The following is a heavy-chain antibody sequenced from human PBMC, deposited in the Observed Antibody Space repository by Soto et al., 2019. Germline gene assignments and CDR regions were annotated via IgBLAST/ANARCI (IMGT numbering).Heavy chain of an antibody. D-gene: IGHD3-22*01. Sequence: SVKVSCKASGGTFSNYGINWVRQAPGQGLEWMGGVIPLFGAANYAQKFQGRVTITADASTSMVCMQLSSLRSEDTAVYYCAREQHDPYDASGYYFNWFDPWGQGTLVTV. CDR2: VIPLFGAA. V-gene: IGHV1-69*13. J-gene: IGHJ5*02. CDR3: AREQHDPYDASGYYFNWFDP. CDR1: GGTFSNYG.